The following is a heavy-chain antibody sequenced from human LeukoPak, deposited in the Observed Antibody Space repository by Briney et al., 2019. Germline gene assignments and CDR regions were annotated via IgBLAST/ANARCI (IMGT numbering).Heavy chain of an antibody. Sequence: CAGSGFTSSXYXXXXVXXXPGXXXXXXXXISSGGTTYYADSVKGRFTISRDNSKNTLSLQMNSLGAEDTAVYYCAKDRGDTSGHELFDYRGQGTLVTVSS. V-gene: IGHV3-23*01. CDR3: AKDRGDTSGHELFDY. CDR2: ISSGGTT. D-gene: IGHD3-16*01. J-gene: IGHJ4*02. CDR1: GFTSSXYX.